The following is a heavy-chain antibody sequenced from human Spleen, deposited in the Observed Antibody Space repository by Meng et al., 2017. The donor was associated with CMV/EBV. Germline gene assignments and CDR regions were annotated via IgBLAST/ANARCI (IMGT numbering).Heavy chain of an antibody. V-gene: IGHV4-59*01. CDR3: AGGPYMAVEN. D-gene: IGHD2-15*01. J-gene: IGHJ4*02. Sequence: LSLSCTVSGVSISTYYWSWVRQSPGKGLEWIAYLYSGGNMNYNPSLKSRVTMSGDTSKNQFSLKLTSVTTADTAIYYCAGGPYMAVENWGQGTLVTVSS. CDR1: GVSISTYY. CDR2: LYSGGNM.